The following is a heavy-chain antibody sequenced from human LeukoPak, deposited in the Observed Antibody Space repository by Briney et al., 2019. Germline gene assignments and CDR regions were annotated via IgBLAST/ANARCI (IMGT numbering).Heavy chain of an antibody. CDR3: AKDLSPGHY. Sequence: GGSLRLSCAASGFTFSSYGMSWVRQAPGKGLEWVSAISGNGGSTYYADSVKGRFTISRDNSKNTLYLQMNSLRVEDTAVYYCAKDLSPGHYWGQGTLVTVSS. V-gene: IGHV3-23*01. CDR2: ISGNGGST. J-gene: IGHJ4*02. CDR1: GFTFSSYG. D-gene: IGHD2/OR15-2a*01.